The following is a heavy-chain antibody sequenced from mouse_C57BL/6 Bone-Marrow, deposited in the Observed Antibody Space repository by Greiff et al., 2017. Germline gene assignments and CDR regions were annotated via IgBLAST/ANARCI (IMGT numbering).Heavy chain of an antibody. V-gene: IGHV14-4*01. J-gene: IGHJ2*01. CDR2: IDPENGDT. CDR3: TTRAIVTRYYFDY. D-gene: IGHD2-5*01. Sequence: EVQVVESGAELVRPGASVKLSCTASGFNIKDDYMHWVKQRPEQGLEWIGWIDPENGDTEYASKFQGKATITADTSSNTAYLQLSSLTSEDTAVYYSTTRAIVTRYYFDYWGQGTTLTVSS. CDR1: GFNIKDDY.